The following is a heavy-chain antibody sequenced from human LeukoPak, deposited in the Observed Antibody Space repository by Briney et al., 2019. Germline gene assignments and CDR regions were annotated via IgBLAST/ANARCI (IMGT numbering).Heavy chain of an antibody. CDR1: GGSISSYY. Sequence: SETLSLTCTVSGGSISSYYGSWIRQPPGKGLECIGYIYYSGSTNYNPSLKSRVTISVDTSKNQFSLKLSSVTAADTAVYYCAREGVVGTYGHFDYWGQGTLVTVSS. CDR2: IYYSGST. V-gene: IGHV4-59*12. J-gene: IGHJ4*02. CDR3: AREGVVGTYGHFDY. D-gene: IGHD2-21*01.